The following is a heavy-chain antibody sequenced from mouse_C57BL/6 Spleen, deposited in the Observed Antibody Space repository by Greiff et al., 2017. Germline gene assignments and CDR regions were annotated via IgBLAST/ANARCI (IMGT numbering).Heavy chain of an antibody. CDR2: INPGSGGT. V-gene: IGHV1-54*01. CDR3: ARSEYGTGGTYYFDY. D-gene: IGHD2-10*02. CDR1: GYAFTNYL. Sequence: QVQLQQSGAELVRPGTSVKVSCKASGYAFTNYLIEWVKQRPGQGLEWIGVINPGSGGTNYNEKFKGKATLTADKSSSTAYMQLSSLTSEDSAVYFCARSEYGTGGTYYFDYWGQGTTLTVSS. J-gene: IGHJ2*01.